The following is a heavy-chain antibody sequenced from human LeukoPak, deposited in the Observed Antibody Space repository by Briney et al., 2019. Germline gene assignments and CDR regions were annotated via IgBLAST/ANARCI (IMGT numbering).Heavy chain of an antibody. CDR2: IYPGDSDT. J-gene: IGHJ4*02. CDR1: GYSFTSYW. D-gene: IGHD6-6*01. CDR3: ARQRVSSSPPGEFDY. V-gene: IGHV5-51*07. Sequence: GESLKISCKGSGYSFTSYWIGWVHQMPGKGLEWMGIIYPGDSDTRYSPSFQGQVTISADKSISTAYLQWSSLKASDTAMYYCARQRVSSSPPGEFDYWGQGTLVTVSS.